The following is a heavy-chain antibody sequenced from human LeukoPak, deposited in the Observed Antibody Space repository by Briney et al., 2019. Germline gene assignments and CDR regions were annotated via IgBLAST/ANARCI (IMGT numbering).Heavy chain of an antibody. CDR2: ISSSSSYI. Sequence: PGGSLRLSCSASGFTFSTYSMSWVRQAPGKGLEWVSFISSSSSYIYYADSVKGRFTISRDNAKNLLYLQMNSLRAEDTAVHYCARGHDYGEYWGQGTLVTVSS. V-gene: IGHV3-21*06. CDR3: ARGHDYGEY. CDR1: GFTFSTYS. J-gene: IGHJ4*02.